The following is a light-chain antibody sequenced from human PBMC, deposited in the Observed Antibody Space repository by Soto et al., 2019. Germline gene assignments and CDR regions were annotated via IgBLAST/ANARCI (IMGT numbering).Light chain of an antibody. Sequence: QSVLTQPPSVSGAPGQRVTISCIGSSSNIGTTYDVNWYQQLPGTAPKLLIYANSNRPSGVPDRFSGSKSGTSASLAISGLPAQAEADYYCQSHDTSLSGSIFGGGTKLT. CDR1: SSNIGTTYD. V-gene: IGLV1-40*01. CDR2: ANS. CDR3: QSHDTSLSGSI. J-gene: IGLJ2*01.